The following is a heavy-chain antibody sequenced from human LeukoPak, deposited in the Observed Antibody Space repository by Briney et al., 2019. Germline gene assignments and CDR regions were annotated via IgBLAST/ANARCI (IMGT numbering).Heavy chain of an antibody. V-gene: IGHV5-51*01. D-gene: IGHD6-13*01. CDR1: GYSFTSYW. CDR3: ARLAEAAAGTYPYYYGMDV. J-gene: IGHJ6*02. Sequence: GESLKISCKGSGYSFTSYWIGWVRQMPGKGLEWMGIIYPGDSDTRYSPSFQGQVTISADKSISTAYLQWSSLKASDTAMYYCARLAEAAAGTYPYYYGMDVWGQGTTVTVS. CDR2: IYPGDSDT.